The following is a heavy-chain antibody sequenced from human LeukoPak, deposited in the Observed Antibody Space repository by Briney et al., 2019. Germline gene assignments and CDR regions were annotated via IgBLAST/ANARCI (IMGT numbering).Heavy chain of an antibody. J-gene: IGHJ4*02. CDR1: GYTFTSYD. CDR3: ARGVSKPYDFWSGYYTPPRYYFDY. D-gene: IGHD3-3*01. Sequence: GASVKVSCKASGYTFTSYDINWVRQATGQGLEWMGWMNPNSGNTGYAQKFQGRVTMTRNTSISTAYMELSSLRSEDTAVYYCARGVSKPYDFWSGYYTPPRYYFDYWGQGTLVTVSS. CDR2: MNPNSGNT. V-gene: IGHV1-8*01.